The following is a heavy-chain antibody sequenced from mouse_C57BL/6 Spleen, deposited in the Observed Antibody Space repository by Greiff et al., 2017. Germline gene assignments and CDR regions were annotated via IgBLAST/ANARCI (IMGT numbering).Heavy chain of an antibody. V-gene: IGHV7-1*01. Sequence: EVKLVESGGGLVQSGRSLRLSCATSGFTFSDFYMEWVRQAPGKGLEWIAASRNKANDYTTEYSASVKGRFIVSRDTSQSILYLQMNALRAEDTAIYYCARDGGPYAMDYWGTGTSVTVSS. D-gene: IGHD3-3*01. J-gene: IGHJ4*01. CDR3: ARDGGPYAMDY. CDR2: SRNKANDYTT. CDR1: GFTFSDFY.